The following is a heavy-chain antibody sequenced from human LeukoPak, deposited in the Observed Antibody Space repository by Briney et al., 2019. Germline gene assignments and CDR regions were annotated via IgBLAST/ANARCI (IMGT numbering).Heavy chain of an antibody. CDR2: IYYSGST. J-gene: IGHJ5*02. V-gene: IGHV4-59*12. D-gene: IGHD3-10*01. CDR3: ARGLWFGELLSGP. CDR1: GGSISNYY. Sequence: SETLSLTCTVSGGSISNYYWSWIRQPPGKGLEWIGYIYYSGSTNYNPSLKSRVTISVDTSKNQFSLKLSSVTAADTAVYYCARGLWFGELLSGPWGQGTLVTVSS.